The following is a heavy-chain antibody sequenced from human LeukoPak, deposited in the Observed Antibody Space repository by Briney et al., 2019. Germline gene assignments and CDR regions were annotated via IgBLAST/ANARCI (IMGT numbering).Heavy chain of an antibody. CDR2: IYYSGST. V-gene: IGHV4-59*08. J-gene: IGHJ4*02. CDR3: ARHVGYDGSGSYLSYFDY. D-gene: IGHD3-10*01. CDR1: GGSISSYY. Sequence: SETLSLTCTVSGGSISSYYWSWIRQPPGKGLKWIGYIYYSGSTNYNPSLKSRVTISVDTSKNQFSLKLSSVTAADTAVYYCARHVGYDGSGSYLSYFDYWGQGTLVTVSS.